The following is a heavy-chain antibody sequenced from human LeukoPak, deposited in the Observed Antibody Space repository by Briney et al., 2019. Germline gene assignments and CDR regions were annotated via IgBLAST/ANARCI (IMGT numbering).Heavy chain of an antibody. J-gene: IGHJ4*02. V-gene: IGHV3-23*01. D-gene: IGHD3-3*01. CDR1: GFTFSGYA. Sequence: GGSLRLSCAASGFTFSGYAMSWVRQAPGKGLEWVSAISGSGGSTYYADSVKGRFTISRDNSRNTLYLQMNSLRVEDTAVYYCAKQYYNFWSGWVNWGQGTLVTVSS. CDR3: AKQYYNFWSGWVN. CDR2: ISGSGGST.